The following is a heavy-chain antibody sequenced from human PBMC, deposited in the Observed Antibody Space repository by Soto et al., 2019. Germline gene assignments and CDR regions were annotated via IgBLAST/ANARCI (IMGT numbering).Heavy chain of an antibody. CDR2: FHSDGSA. Sequence: PGVSLRLSCAASWSTVNKHYMTWVRQTPGKGLEWVSVFHSDGSAHYADSVKGRFTISRDSSKNTLYLQMNSLRAEDTAVYYCARGPLIDYWGQGTLVTVSS. J-gene: IGHJ4*02. CDR3: ARGPLIDY. V-gene: IGHV3-53*01. CDR1: WSTVNKHY.